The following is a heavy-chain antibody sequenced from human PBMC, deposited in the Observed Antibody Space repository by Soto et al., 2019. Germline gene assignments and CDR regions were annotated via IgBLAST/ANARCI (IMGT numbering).Heavy chain of an antibody. CDR2: IDNSGST. CDR1: GGSISNYF. D-gene: IGHD3-3*01. Sequence: SETLSLTCTVSGGSISNYFCNWIRQPAGKGLEWIGRIDNSGSTNYNPSLKSRITMSADTSRNQFSLKLNSVTAADTAVYYCARGGQDFWSGPFDYWGQGALVTVSS. CDR3: ARGGQDFWSGPFDY. J-gene: IGHJ4*02. V-gene: IGHV4-4*07.